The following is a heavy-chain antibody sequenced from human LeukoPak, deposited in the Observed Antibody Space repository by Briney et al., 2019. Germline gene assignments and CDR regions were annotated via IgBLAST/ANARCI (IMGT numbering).Heavy chain of an antibody. D-gene: IGHD1-14*01. V-gene: IGHV3-30*03. CDR3: ATPGPRMPGFDY. Sequence: GRSLRLSCAASGFTFSSYGMHWVRQAPGKGLEWAAVISYDGSNKYYADSVKGRFTISRDNSKNTLYLQMNSVRSEDTAVYYCATPGPRMPGFDYWGQGTLVTVSS. CDR2: ISYDGSNK. CDR1: GFTFSSYG. J-gene: IGHJ4*02.